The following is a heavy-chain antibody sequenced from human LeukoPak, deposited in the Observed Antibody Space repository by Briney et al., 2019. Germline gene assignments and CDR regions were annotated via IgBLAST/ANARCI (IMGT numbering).Heavy chain of an antibody. CDR1: GYTFTDYY. Sequence: ASVKVSCKASGYTFTDYYIHWLRQAPGQGLEWVGRISPNGGGTIYAQTFQGRVTVTRDTSITTAYMELNRLTSDDTAVYFCAKLEGSAATSSDWGQGTLVTVSS. D-gene: IGHD6-13*01. J-gene: IGHJ4*02. CDR2: ISPNGGGT. CDR3: AKLEGSAATSSD. V-gene: IGHV1-2*06.